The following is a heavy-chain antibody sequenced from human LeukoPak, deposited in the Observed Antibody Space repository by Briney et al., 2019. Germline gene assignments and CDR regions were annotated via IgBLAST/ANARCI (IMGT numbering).Heavy chain of an antibody. D-gene: IGHD3-22*01. CDR3: AKNDNTGYYSTCYLRY. CDR1: VPTFRSYW. CDR2: IKEDGTQT. V-gene: IGHV3-7*01. J-gene: IGHJ4*02. Sequence: SLTPSRAPSVPTFRSYWMPLVRQAPGNGLECVPDIKEDGTQTHHVHSVKGRFTISRDNAKNSLYLQMNSLRFEDTAVYYCAKNDNTGYYSTCYLRYWGQGTLVTVS.